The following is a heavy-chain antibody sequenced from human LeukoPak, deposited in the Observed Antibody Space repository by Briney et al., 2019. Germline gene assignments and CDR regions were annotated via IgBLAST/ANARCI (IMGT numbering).Heavy chain of an antibody. CDR2: ISSSCSYL. D-gene: IGHD3-3*01. J-gene: IGHJ3*02. CDR3: ARDRSRSGPDAFDI. CDR1: GFTFSSYS. Sequence: PGGSLRLSCAASGFTFSSYSMNWVRQAPGKGLEWVSSISSSCSYLYYADSVKGRFTISRDNDKNSLYLQMNSLRAQDTAVYYCARDRSRSGPDAFDIWGQGTMVTVSS. V-gene: IGHV3-21*01.